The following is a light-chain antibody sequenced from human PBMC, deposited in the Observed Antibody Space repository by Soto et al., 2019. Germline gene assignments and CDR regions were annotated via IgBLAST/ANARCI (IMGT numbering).Light chain of an antibody. CDR3: CSYAGSYTYV. J-gene: IGLJ1*01. V-gene: IGLV2-11*01. CDR1: SSDVGGYNY. CDR2: DVG. Sequence: QSALTQPRSVSGSPGQSVTISCTGTSSDVGGYNYVSWYQQHPGKAPKLMIYDVGKRPSGVPDRFSGSKSGNTASLTISGLQAEDEADYYCCSYAGSYTYVFGTGIKLTVL.